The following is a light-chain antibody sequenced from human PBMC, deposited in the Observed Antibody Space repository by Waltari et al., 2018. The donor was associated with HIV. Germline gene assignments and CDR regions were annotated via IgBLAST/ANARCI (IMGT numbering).Light chain of an antibody. V-gene: IGLV3-1*01. CDR1: KLGAKY. CDR2: QDS. J-gene: IGLJ3*02. Sequence: SYELTQPPSVSVSPGQTASITCSGDKLGAKYACWYQQRPGQSPVLVIYQDSKRPSGISERFFGSNSGNTATLTISGTQAMDEADYYCQAWDSNTGVFGGGTKLTVL. CDR3: QAWDSNTGV.